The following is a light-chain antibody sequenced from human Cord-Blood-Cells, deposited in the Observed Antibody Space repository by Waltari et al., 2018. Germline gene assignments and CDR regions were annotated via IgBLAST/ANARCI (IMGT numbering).Light chain of an antibody. V-gene: IGLV2-14*01. CDR1: SSDVGGYNY. Sequence: QSALTQPASVSGSPGQSITISCTGTSSDVGGYNYVSWYQQHPGKAPKLMIYDVSKRTSGVSKRFSGSKSGNTASLTISGIQAEDEADYYCSSYTSSSTVVFGGGTKLTVL. J-gene: IGLJ2*01. CDR2: DVS. CDR3: SSYTSSSTVV.